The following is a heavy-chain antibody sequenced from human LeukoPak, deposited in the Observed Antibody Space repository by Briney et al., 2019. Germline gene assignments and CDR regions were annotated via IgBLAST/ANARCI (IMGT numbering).Heavy chain of an antibody. D-gene: IGHD3-22*01. V-gene: IGHV3-23*01. J-gene: IGHJ1*01. Sequence: GGSLRLSCAASGFTFSSYAMSWVRQAPGKGLEWGSAISGSGGSTYYAASVKGRFTISRDNSKNTLYLQMNSLRAEDTAVYYCAKDLSSGYYSMTEYFQHWGQGTLVTVSS. CDR1: GFTFSSYA. CDR2: ISGSGGST. CDR3: AKDLSSGYYSMTEYFQH.